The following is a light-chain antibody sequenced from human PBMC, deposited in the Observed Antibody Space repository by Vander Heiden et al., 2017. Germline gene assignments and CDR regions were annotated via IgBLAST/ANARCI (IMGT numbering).Light chain of an antibody. CDR3: QQRSNWPPLT. V-gene: IGKV3-11*01. CDR1: QSVSSY. Sequence: EIVLTQSPATLSLSPGERATLSCRASQSVSSYLAGYQQKPGQAPRLLIYDASNRATGIPARCSGSGSGTDFTLTISSLEPEDFAVYYCQQRSNWPPLTFGGGTKVEIK. CDR2: DAS. J-gene: IGKJ4*01.